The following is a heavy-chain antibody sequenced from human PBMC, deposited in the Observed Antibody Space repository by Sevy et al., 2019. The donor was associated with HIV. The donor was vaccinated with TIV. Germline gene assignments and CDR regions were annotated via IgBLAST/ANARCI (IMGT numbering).Heavy chain of an antibody. CDR3: ARVSFVELVEGNFDY. D-gene: IGHD1-7*01. CDR2: IYHSGST. Sequence: SETLSLPCTVSGYSISSGYYWGWIRQPPGKGLEWIGTIYHSGSTYYNPSLKGRVTISVDTSKNQFSLKRTSVTAADTAVYFCARVSFVELVEGNFDYWGQGTLVTVSS. CDR1: GYSISSGYY. J-gene: IGHJ4*02. V-gene: IGHV4-38-2*02.